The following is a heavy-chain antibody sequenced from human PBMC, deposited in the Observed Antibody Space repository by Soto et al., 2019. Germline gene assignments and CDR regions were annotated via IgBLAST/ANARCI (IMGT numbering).Heavy chain of an antibody. J-gene: IGHJ6*02. CDR1: GGTFSSYA. CDR2: IIPIFGTA. CDR3: ARSIVVVITNTYYYYYGMDV. Sequence: QVQLVQSGAEVKKPGSSVKVSCKASGGTFSSYAISWVRQAPGQGLEWMGGIIPIFGTANYAQKFQGRVTITADESTSTAYMELSSLRSEDTVVYYCARSIVVVITNTYYYYYGMDVWGQGPTVTVSS. V-gene: IGHV1-69*12. D-gene: IGHD3-22*01.